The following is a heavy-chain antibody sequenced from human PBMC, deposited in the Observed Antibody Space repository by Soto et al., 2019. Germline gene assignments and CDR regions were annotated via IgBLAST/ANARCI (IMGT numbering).Heavy chain of an antibody. D-gene: IGHD2-2*01. J-gene: IGHJ4*02. CDR2: ISSAGDSS. Sequence: GGSLRLSCAASGFTFSSYEMNWVRQAPGKTLEWVSYISSAGDSSYYADSVKSRFTISRDNAKNSLYLQMNSLRVEDTAVYYCARVYCSTTTCHVQAFDSWGQGTLVTVSS. CDR3: ARVYCSTTTCHVQAFDS. CDR1: GFTFSSYE. V-gene: IGHV3-48*03.